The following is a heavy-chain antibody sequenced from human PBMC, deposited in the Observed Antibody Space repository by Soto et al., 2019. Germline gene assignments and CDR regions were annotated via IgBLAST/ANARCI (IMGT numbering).Heavy chain of an antibody. D-gene: IGHD3-3*01. Sequence: GGSLRLSCAASGFTFSSYAMSWVRQAPGKGLEWVSAISGSGGGTYYADSVKGRFTISRDNSKNTLYLQMNSLRAEDTAVYYCAKGRVLRFLEWLSPPHWFDPWGQGTLVTVSS. CDR1: GFTFSSYA. V-gene: IGHV3-23*01. CDR2: ISGSGGGT. J-gene: IGHJ5*02. CDR3: AKGRVLRFLEWLSPPHWFDP.